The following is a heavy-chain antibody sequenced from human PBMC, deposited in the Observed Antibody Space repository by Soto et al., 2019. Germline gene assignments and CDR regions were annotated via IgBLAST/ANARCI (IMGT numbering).Heavy chain of an antibody. J-gene: IGHJ4*02. CDR1: GGSISSSSYY. CDR3: ARLRAVAGTMGYFDY. V-gene: IGHV4-39*01. D-gene: IGHD6-19*01. Sequence: KPSETLSLTCTVSGGSISSSSYYWGWIRQPPGKGLEWIGTIKYSGSTYYNPSLKSRVTISVDTSKKQLSLKLSSVTAADTAVYYCARLRAVAGTMGYFDYWGRGTLVTVSS. CDR2: IKYSGST.